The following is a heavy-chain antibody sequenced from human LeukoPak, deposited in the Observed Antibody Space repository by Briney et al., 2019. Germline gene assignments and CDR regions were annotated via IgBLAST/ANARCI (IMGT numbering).Heavy chain of an antibody. CDR3: AKGHIAVIDS. Sequence: GGSLRLSCAASGFTFSSYAMSWVRQAPGKGLEWVSSISGSARSTYYSDSVKGRFIISRDNSKNTLYLQMNSLRAEDTALYYCAKGHIAVIDSWGQGTLVTVSS. J-gene: IGHJ4*02. V-gene: IGHV3-23*01. CDR1: GFTFSSYA. D-gene: IGHD6-19*01. CDR2: ISGSARST.